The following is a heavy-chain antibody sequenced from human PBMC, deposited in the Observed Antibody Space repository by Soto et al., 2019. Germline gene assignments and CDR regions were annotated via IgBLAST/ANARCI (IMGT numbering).Heavy chain of an antibody. CDR2: IKSKINGGTI. CDR1: GLRSSHAR. J-gene: IGHJ4*02. CDR3: ATDTDRFDY. Sequence: GEPLRHACTDPGLRSSHARQSWVRQPTGKGLEWVGRIKSKINGGTIDYAAPVKGGFTISRDNSKNTLYLQMNSLKIEDTAIYYCATDTDRFDYWGQGTPVTVSS. V-gene: IGHV3-15*01.